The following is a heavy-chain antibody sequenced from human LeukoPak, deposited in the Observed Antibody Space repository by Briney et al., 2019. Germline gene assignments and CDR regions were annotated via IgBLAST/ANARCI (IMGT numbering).Heavy chain of an antibody. V-gene: IGHV3-21*01. CDR2: ISGSSIYI. J-gene: IGHJ4*02. D-gene: IGHD2-21*02. CDR1: GFTFSSHS. CDR3: AREPGDCGGDCYPFDS. Sequence: GGSLRLSCAASGFTFSSHSMNWVRQAPGKGLEWVSSISGSSIYIYYADSLKGRFTISRDNAKNSLYLQMNSLRAEDTAIYYCAREPGDCGGDCYPFDSWGQGTLVTVSS.